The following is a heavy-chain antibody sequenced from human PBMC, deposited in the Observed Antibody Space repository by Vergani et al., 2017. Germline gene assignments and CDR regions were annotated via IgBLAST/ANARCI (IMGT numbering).Heavy chain of an antibody. CDR1: GGTFSSYT. V-gene: IGHV1-69*08. CDR2: IIPILGIA. Sequence: QVQLVQSGAEVKKPGSSVKVSCKASGGTFSSYTISWVRQAPGQGLEWMGRIIPILGIANYAQKFQGRVTITADKSTSTAYMELSSLRSKDTAVYYCARDHYDSSGYYYWGQGTLVTVSS. D-gene: IGHD3-22*01. CDR3: ARDHYDSSGYYY. J-gene: IGHJ4*02.